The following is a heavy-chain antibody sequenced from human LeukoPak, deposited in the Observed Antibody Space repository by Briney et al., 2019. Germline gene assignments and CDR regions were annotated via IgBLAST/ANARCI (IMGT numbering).Heavy chain of an antibody. CDR1: GYTFTSYD. V-gene: IGHV1-8*01. CDR2: MNPNSGNT. CDR3: ARSYSKYYYGSGSYRNWFDP. J-gene: IGHJ5*02. D-gene: IGHD3-10*01. Sequence: GASVKVSCKASGYTFTSYDINWVRQATGQGLEWMGWMNPNSGNTGYAQKFQGRVTMTRDTSTSTVYMELSSLRSEDTAVYYCARSYSKYYYGSGSYRNWFDPWGQGTLVTVSS.